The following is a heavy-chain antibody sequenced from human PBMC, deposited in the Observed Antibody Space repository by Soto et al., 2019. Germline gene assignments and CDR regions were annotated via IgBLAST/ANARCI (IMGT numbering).Heavy chain of an antibody. CDR3: ARDHHRYSAYDYVDY. J-gene: IGHJ4*02. CDR2: ISSSSSYT. Sequence: QVQLVESGGGLVKPGGSLRLSCAASGFTFSDYYMSWIRQAPGKGLEWVSYISSSSSYTNYADSVKGRFTISRDNAKNSLYLQMNSLRAEDTAVYYCARDHHRYSAYDYVDYWGQGTLVTVSS. D-gene: IGHD5-12*01. V-gene: IGHV3-11*05. CDR1: GFTFSDYY.